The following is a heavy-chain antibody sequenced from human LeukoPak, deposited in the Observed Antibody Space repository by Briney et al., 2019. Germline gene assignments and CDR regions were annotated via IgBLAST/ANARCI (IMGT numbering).Heavy chain of an antibody. Sequence: GGSLRLSCAASGFTFSSFGMHWVRQAPGKGLEWVAVIWYDASDRYYADSVKGRFIISRDNSENTLFLQMNSLRDDDTAVYYCVRGVGVSRFNYFDPWGQGTLVVVSS. CDR2: IWYDASDR. V-gene: IGHV3-33*01. CDR3: VRGVGVSRFNYFDP. D-gene: IGHD5-24*01. CDR1: GFTFSSFG. J-gene: IGHJ5*02.